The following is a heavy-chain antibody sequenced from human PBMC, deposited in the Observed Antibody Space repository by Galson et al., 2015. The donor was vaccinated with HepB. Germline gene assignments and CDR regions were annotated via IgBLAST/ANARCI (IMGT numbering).Heavy chain of an antibody. Sequence: QSGAEVKKPGESLSISCRASGYSFTNSWIGWVRQMPGKGLEWMGIIYPDDSDTRYSPSFQGQVTISADKSISTAYLQWSSLKASDTAMYYCTRRPRALYCSRANCYFDYWGQGTLVTVSS. CDR1: GYSFTNSW. V-gene: IGHV5-51*03. D-gene: IGHD2-2*01. J-gene: IGHJ4*02. CDR3: TRRPRALYCSRANCYFDY. CDR2: IYPDDSDT.